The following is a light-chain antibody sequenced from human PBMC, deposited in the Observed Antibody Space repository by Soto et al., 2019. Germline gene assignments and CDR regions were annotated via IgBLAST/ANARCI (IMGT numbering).Light chain of an antibody. J-gene: IGLJ2*01. CDR3: CSYARSNFVV. CDR2: EGS. CDR1: SSDIGSYHL. Sequence: QSALTQPASVSVAPRQSITISCTGTSSDIGSYHLVSWYQQHPVKAPKLIIYEGSKRPSGVSNRFSGSKSGNTASLTISGLQTEDEADYYCCSYARSNFVVFGGGTKVTV. V-gene: IGLV2-23*01.